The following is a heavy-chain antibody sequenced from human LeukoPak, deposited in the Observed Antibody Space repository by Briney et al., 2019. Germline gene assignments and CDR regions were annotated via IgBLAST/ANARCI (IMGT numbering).Heavy chain of an antibody. CDR2: INPSDAAT. Sequence: ASVKVSCKASGYTFTNSHMHWVRQAPEQGLEWMGIINPSDAATSYAQKFQGRVTMTSDTSTSTVYMELGSLKSEDTAVYYCAKDGGVDPAMASLDYFDLWGQGTLVTVSS. V-gene: IGHV1-46*01. CDR3: AKDGGVDPAMASLDYFDL. D-gene: IGHD5-18*01. CDR1: GYTFTNSH. J-gene: IGHJ4*02.